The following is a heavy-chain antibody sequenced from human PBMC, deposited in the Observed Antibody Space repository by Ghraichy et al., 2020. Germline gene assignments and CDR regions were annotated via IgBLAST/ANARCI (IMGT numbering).Heavy chain of an antibody. J-gene: IGHJ4*02. D-gene: IGHD2-21*01. CDR2: IHQDGSDK. CDR1: GFTFRNYW. V-gene: IGHV3-7*03. Sequence: GGSLRLSCAASGFTFRNYWMSWVRQAPGKGLEWVANIHQDGSDKYYVDSVKGRFTISRDNAKDTVYLQMNSLRAGDTALYYCTTGGHTYYGDTSGNSFDYWGQGTLVSVSS. CDR3: TTGGHTYYGDTSGNSFDY.